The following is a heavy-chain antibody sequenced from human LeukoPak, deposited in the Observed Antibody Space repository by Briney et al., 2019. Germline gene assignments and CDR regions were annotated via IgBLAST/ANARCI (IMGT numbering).Heavy chain of an antibody. Sequence: SETLSLTCTVSGGSISSYYWSWIRQPPGKGLEWIGYIYYSGSTNYNPSLKSRVTISVDTSKNQFSLKLSSVTAADTAVYYCAGPRGYNSGIYAFDIWGQGTMVTVSS. J-gene: IGHJ3*02. V-gene: IGHV4-59*01. CDR1: GGSISSYY. CDR2: IYYSGST. CDR3: AGPRGYNSGIYAFDI. D-gene: IGHD5-18*01.